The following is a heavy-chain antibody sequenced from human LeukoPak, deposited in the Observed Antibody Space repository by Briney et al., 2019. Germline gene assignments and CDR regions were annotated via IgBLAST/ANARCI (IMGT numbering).Heavy chain of an antibody. CDR1: GGTFSNYA. Sequence: SVKVSCKASGGTFSNYAISWVRQAPGQGLEWMGGIITNHGTTNYAQKYQGRVTITADESTTTVYMELSSLRSEDTAVYYCARPRTYYDFWRGYPPFDYWGQGTLVTVSS. J-gene: IGHJ4*02. CDR2: IITNHGTT. D-gene: IGHD3-3*01. CDR3: ARPRTYYDFWRGYPPFDY. V-gene: IGHV1-69*13.